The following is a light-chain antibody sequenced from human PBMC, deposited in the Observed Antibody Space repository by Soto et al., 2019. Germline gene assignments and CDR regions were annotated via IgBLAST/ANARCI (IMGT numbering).Light chain of an antibody. CDR1: QSVSSN. J-gene: IGKJ1*01. V-gene: IGKV3-15*01. CDR2: GAS. Sequence: EIVMTQSPATLSVSPGERATLSCRASQSVSSNLAWYQQKPGQAPRLLIYGASTRATGIPARFSGSGSGTEFTLTISSLQSEDFAVYYCQQYSNWPCTFGQGTKVDIK. CDR3: QQYSNWPCT.